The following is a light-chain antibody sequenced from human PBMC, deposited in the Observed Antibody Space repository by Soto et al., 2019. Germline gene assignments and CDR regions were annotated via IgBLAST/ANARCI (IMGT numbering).Light chain of an antibody. V-gene: IGKV3-20*01. CDR1: QSIGSGY. CDR3: QQYGSSHPAT. Sequence: EIVLTQSPGTLSLSPGERATLSCRASQSIGSGYLAWYQQSPGQAPRLLVYGASSRSTGIPDRFSGSGSATDFTLTISRLEPEDFAVYYCQQYGSSHPATFGQGTKLEI. J-gene: IGKJ2*01. CDR2: GAS.